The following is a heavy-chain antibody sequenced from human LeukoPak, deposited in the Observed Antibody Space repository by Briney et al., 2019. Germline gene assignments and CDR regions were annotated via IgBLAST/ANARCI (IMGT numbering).Heavy chain of an antibody. CDR2: TRYDGSDK. V-gene: IGHV3-30*02. J-gene: IGHJ4*02. CDR1: GFTFSSCG. D-gene: IGHD1-26*01. CDR3: AKDEGVGASYFDY. Sequence: PGGSLRLSCEASGFTFSSCGMHWVRQAPGKGLEWVAYTRYDGSDKYYIDSVKGRFTIARDNSKKTLYLQTTSLRPDDTAVYFCAKDEGVGASYFDYWGQGTLVAVSS.